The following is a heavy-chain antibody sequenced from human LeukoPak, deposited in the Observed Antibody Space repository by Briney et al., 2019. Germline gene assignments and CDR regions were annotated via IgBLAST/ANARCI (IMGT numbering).Heavy chain of an antibody. CDR1: NYTFTGHD. CDR2: ISPYTGNT. V-gene: IGHV1-18*01. J-gene: IGHJ4*02. D-gene: IGHD1-1*01. Sequence: GASVKVSCKASNYTFTGHDISWVRQAPGQGLEWMGWISPYTGNTKYAQKFQGRVTMTTSTSTSIVYMELRSLRSDDTAVYFCAREGGTWVPFDYWGQGTLVTVSS. CDR3: AREGGTWVPFDY.